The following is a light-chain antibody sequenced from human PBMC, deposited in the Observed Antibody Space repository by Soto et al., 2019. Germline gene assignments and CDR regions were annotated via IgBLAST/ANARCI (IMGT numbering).Light chain of an antibody. CDR1: QSVSNN. CDR3: QQYYEWPLT. CDR2: FAS. Sequence: EIVMTQSPATLSVSPGEKATLSCRASQSVSNNLAWYQQKPGQAPRLLIYFASTRATGIPARFSGSGSGTEFSLTISSLQSEDFAVYYCQQYYEWPLTFGGGTKVETK. V-gene: IGKV3-15*01. J-gene: IGKJ4*01.